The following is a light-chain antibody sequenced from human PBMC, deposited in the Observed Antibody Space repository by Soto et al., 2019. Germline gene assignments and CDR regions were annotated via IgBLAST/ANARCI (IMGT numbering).Light chain of an antibody. V-gene: IGLV2-23*02. CDR2: DVS. Sequence: QSVLTQPASVSGSPGQSITNSCTGSSSDVGSHNLVSWYQQHPGRAPKLMIYDVSKRPSGVSNRFSGSKSGNTASLTISGLQAEDEADYCCCSYAGSSSVVFGGGTKLTVL. CDR3: CSYAGSSSVV. J-gene: IGLJ2*01. CDR1: SSDVGSHNL.